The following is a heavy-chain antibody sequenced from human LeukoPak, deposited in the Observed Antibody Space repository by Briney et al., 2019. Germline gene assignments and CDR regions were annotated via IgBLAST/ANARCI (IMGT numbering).Heavy chain of an antibody. Sequence: PGGSLRLSCAASGFTVSTNYISWVRQAPGKGLEWVSVIYSGGNTYYADSVKGRFTISRDNSKNTLYLQMNSLRAEDTAVYYCARVGYSSGWYRNWHQGTLVTVSS. CDR1: GFTVSTNY. V-gene: IGHV3-66*01. J-gene: IGHJ4*02. CDR3: ARVGYSSGWYRN. CDR2: IYSGGNT. D-gene: IGHD6-19*01.